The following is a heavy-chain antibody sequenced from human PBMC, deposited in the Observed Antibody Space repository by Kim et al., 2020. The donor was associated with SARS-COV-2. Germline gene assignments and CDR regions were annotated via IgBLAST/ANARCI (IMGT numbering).Heavy chain of an antibody. D-gene: IGHD3-9*01. Sequence: LTSRVTISVDTSKNQFSLKLSSVTAADTAVYYCARQGTYYDILTGSFDYWGQGTLVTVSS. V-gene: IGHV4-39*01. J-gene: IGHJ4*02. CDR3: ARQGTYYDILTGSFDY.